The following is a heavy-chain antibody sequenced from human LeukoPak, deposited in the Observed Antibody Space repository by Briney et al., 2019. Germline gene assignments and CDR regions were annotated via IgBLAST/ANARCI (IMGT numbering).Heavy chain of an antibody. V-gene: IGHV3-33*01. Sequence: GGSLRLSCAASGFTFSSYGMHWVRQAPGKGLEGVAVIWYDGSNKYYADSVKGRFTISRDNSKNTLYLQMNSLRAEDTAVYYCARGRGYSYGWGYFDYWGQGTLVTVSS. CDR2: IWYDGSNK. J-gene: IGHJ4*02. D-gene: IGHD5-18*01. CDR1: GFTFSSYG. CDR3: ARGRGYSYGWGYFDY.